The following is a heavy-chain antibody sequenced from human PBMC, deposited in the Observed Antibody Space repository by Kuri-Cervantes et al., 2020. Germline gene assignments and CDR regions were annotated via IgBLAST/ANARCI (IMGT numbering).Heavy chain of an antibody. CDR2: IFSNDEK. CDR1: GFSLSNARMG. D-gene: IGHD2-8*01. CDR3: ARLGYCTNGVCSNDYMDV. Sequence: SGPTLVQPTETLTLTCTVSGFSLSNARMGVSWIRQPPGKALEWLAHIFSNDEKSYSTSLKSRLTISKDTSKSQVVLTMTNMDPVDTASYYCARLGYCTNGVCSNDYMDVWGKGTTVTVSS. V-gene: IGHV2-26*01. J-gene: IGHJ6*03.